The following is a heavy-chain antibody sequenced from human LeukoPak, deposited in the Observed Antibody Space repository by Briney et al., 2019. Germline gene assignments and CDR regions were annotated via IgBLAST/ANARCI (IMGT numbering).Heavy chain of an antibody. CDR1: GYTFTSYG. J-gene: IGHJ4*02. CDR2: ISAYNGNT. CDR3: ARDQSFKVPSKTLVDY. Sequence: ASVKVSCKASGYTFTSYGISWVRQAPGQGLEWMGWISAYNGNTNYAQKLQGRVTMTTDTSTSTAYMELRSLRSDDTAVYYCARDQSFKVPSKTLVDYWGQGTLVTVSS. D-gene: IGHD3-16*01. V-gene: IGHV1-18*01.